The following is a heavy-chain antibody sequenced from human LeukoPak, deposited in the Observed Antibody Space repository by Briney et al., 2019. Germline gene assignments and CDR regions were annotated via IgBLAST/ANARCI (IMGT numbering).Heavy chain of an antibody. CDR2: ISYDGSNK. CDR3: AIERGYSYGSKVDY. Sequence: PGGSLRLSCAASGFTFSSYGMHWVRQAPGKGLEWVAVISYDGSNKYYADSVKGRFTISRDNSKNTLYLQMNSLRAEDTAVYYCAIERGYSYGSKVDYWGQGTLVTVSS. D-gene: IGHD5-18*01. CDR1: GFTFSSYG. V-gene: IGHV3-30*03. J-gene: IGHJ4*02.